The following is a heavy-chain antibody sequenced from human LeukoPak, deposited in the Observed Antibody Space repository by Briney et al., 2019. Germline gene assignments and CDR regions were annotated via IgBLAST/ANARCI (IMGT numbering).Heavy chain of an antibody. Sequence: SETLSLTCSVSGGSIRSRSYNWGWIRQPPGKGLEWIGNIYYSGSTYYNPSLESRVTISVDTSKNQFSLNLSSVTAADTAVYYCARTANSSSCYDYWGQGTLVTVSS. D-gene: IGHD2-2*01. CDR2: IYYSGST. CDR3: ARTANSSSCYDY. CDR1: GGSIRSRSYN. V-gene: IGHV4-39*01. J-gene: IGHJ4*02.